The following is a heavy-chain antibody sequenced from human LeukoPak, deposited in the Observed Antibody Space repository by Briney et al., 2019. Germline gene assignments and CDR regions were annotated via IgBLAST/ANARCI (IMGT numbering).Heavy chain of an antibody. Sequence: SETLSLTCTVSGGSISTYYWSWIRQPAGKGLEWIGRIFTSGITHYNPSLKSRVTMSIDTSKNQFSLGLSSVTAADTAVYYCARVFDKDVWGKGTTVTVSS. D-gene: IGHD2-21*01. J-gene: IGHJ6*03. V-gene: IGHV4-4*07. CDR3: ARVFDKDV. CDR2: IFTSGIT. CDR1: GGSISTYY.